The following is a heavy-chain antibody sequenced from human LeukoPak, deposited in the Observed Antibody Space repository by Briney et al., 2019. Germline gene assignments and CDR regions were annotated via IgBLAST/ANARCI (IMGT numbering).Heavy chain of an antibody. D-gene: IGHD4-23*01. CDR2: IYYSGST. J-gene: IGHJ5*02. CDR3: ARIHYGGNSGWFDP. V-gene: IGHV4-59*01. Sequence: PSETLSLTCTVSGGSISSYYGSWIRQPPGKGLEWIGYIYYSGSTNYNPSLKSRVTISVDTSKNQFSLKLSSVTAADTAVYYCARIHYGGNSGWFDPWDQGTLVTVSS. CDR1: GGSISSYY.